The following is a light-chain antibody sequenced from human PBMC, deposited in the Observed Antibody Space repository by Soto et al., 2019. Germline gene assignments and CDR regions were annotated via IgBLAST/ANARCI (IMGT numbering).Light chain of an antibody. CDR3: CSYAGSYTVV. V-gene: IGLV2-11*01. J-gene: IGLJ3*02. CDR2: DVT. Sequence: QSALTQPRSVSGSPGQSVTISCAGTSSDVGAYNWVSWYQQHPGKVPKLIIYDVTRRPSGVPDRFSGSKSGNTASLTISGLQADDEAAYYCCSYAGSYTVVFGGGTKLTVL. CDR1: SSDVGAYNW.